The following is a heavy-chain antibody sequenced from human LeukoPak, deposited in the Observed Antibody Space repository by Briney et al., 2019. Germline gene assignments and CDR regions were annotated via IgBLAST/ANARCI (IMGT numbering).Heavy chain of an antibody. CDR3: ARGLRGRWLVSYYYYMDV. CDR1: GGSISSYY. J-gene: IGHJ6*03. CDR2: IYYSGST. Sequence: SETLSLTCTVSGGSISSYYWSWIRQPPGKGLEWIGYIYYSGSTNYNPSLKSRVTISVDTSKNQFSLKLSSVTAEDTAVYYCARGLRGRWLVSYYYYMDVWGKGTTVTISS. V-gene: IGHV4-59*01. D-gene: IGHD6-19*01.